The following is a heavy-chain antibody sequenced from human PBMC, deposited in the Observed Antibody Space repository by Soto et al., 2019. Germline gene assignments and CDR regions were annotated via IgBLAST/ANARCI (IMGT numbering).Heavy chain of an antibody. CDR2: INPATGAA. CDR1: GYPVTAYY. Sequence: QLHLVQSGAVVKKPGASVTVSCSASGYPVTAYYMHWVRQAPGRGLEWMGGINPATGAAKYTQTFPGRVNMTRDTATSTGFMELRCLTSGDTAVFYCARGGGVGVAGSAAFDMWCQGTLVTVSS. J-gene: IGHJ3*02. CDR3: ARGGGVGVAGSAAFDM. D-gene: IGHD3-3*01. V-gene: IGHV1-2*02.